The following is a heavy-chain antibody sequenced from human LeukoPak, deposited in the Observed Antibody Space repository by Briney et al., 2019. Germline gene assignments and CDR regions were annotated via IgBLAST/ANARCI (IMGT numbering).Heavy chain of an antibody. D-gene: IGHD4-17*01. CDR1: GFTVNTNY. Sequence: GGSLRLPCAASGFTVNTNYMTWVRQAPGRGLEWVSFIYADGNTYYADSVKGRFTISRDISKNAVYLQMNSLRAEDTAVYYCARDSYGDANFDSWGQGTLVTVSS. CDR3: ARDSYGDANFDS. J-gene: IGHJ4*02. V-gene: IGHV3-53*01. CDR2: IYADGNT.